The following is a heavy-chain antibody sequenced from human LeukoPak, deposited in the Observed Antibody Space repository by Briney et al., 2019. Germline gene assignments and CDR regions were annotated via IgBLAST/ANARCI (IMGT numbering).Heavy chain of an antibody. D-gene: IGHD3-10*02. J-gene: IGHJ3*02. CDR1: GFTFDNYA. CDR2: IRGGGGVS. Sequence: GGSLRLSCAASGFTFDNYAMNWVRQAPGKGLEWVSVIRGGGGVSRYSDSVKGRFTISRDNSKSMLYLQMNSLKVEDTAMYYCAKCSASYYNDAFDIWGRGTMVTVSS. V-gene: IGHV3-23*01. CDR3: AKCSASYYNDAFDI.